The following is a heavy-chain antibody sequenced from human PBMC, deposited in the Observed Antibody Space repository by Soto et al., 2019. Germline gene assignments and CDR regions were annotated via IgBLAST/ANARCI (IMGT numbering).Heavy chain of an antibody. Sequence: EVQVLESGGGLVQPGGSLRLSCAASGFTFSSYEMNWVRQAPGKGLEWVSYISSSGSTIYYADSVKGRFTISRDHAKNSLYLQMNSLRAEDTAVYYCARESEWELLRYFDYWGQGTLVTVSS. CDR1: GFTFSSYE. CDR3: ARESEWELLRYFDY. CDR2: ISSSGSTI. V-gene: IGHV3-48*03. D-gene: IGHD1-26*01. J-gene: IGHJ4*02.